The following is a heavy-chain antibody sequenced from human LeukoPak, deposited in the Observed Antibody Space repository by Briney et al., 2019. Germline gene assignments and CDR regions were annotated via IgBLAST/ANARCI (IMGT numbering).Heavy chain of an antibody. V-gene: IGHV3-7*01. D-gene: IGHD6-19*01. CDR2: IKQDGSDK. Sequence: SGGSLRLSCAASEFSVGSNYMTWVRQAPGKGLEWVANIKQDGSDKYYVDSVKGRFTISRDNAKNSLYLQMNSLRAEDTAVYYCATYSSAFSYWGQGTLVTVSS. CDR1: EFSVGSNY. J-gene: IGHJ4*02. CDR3: ATYSSAFSY.